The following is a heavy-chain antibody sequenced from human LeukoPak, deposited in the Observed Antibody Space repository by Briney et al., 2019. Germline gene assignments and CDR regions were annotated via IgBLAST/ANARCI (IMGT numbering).Heavy chain of an antibody. CDR3: ASYNEWELSNWFDP. CDR2: FDPAHGER. D-gene: IGHD1-26*01. J-gene: IGHJ5*02. CDR1: GYTLTESS. V-gene: IGHV1-24*01. Sequence: GASAKVSCKVSGYTLTESSIHWVRQAPGKGLEWMGGFDPAHGERIYAQKFQGRVTMTEDASTDTAYMNLSSLRSEDTAVYYCASYNEWELSNWFDPWGQGTLVTVSS.